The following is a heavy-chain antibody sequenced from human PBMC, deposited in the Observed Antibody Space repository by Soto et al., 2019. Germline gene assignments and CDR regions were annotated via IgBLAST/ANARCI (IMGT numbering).Heavy chain of an antibody. D-gene: IGHD4-17*01. V-gene: IGHV4-39*01. J-gene: IGHJ4*02. CDR2: VYYTGST. CDR3: VRHRVYGEYARIYVDS. Sequence: SETLSLTCTVSGDSISSSSYYWSWIRQPPGKGLEWIGSVYYTGSTYCSPSLKSRVTISVDRSRNHFSLTVGSVTAADTAVYYCVRHRVYGEYARIYVDSWGQGTLVTVSS. CDR1: GDSISSSSYY.